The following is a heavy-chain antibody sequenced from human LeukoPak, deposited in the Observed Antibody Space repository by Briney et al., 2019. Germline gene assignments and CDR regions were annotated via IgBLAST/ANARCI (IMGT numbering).Heavy chain of an antibody. J-gene: IGHJ5*02. CDR3: ARDYYDSSGYWFDP. CDR1: GFTVSSNY. V-gene: IGHV3-53*01. D-gene: IGHD3-22*01. CDR2: IYSGGST. Sequence: GGSLRLSCAASGFTVSSNYMSWVRQAPGKGLEWVAVIYSGGSTYYADSVKGRFTISRDNSKNTLYLQMNSLRAEDTAVYYCARDYYDSSGYWFDPWGQGTLVTVSS.